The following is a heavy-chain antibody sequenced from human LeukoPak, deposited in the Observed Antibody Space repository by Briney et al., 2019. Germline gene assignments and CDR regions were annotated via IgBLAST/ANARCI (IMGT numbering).Heavy chain of an antibody. J-gene: IGHJ1*01. CDR1: GFTFSSHS. Sequence: GGSLRLSCAASGFTFSSHSMNWVRQAPGKGLEWVSSISSSSSYIYYADSMKGRFTISRDNAKNSLYLQMNSLRAEDTAVYYCARPIATAGPEYFQHWGQGTLVTVSS. D-gene: IGHD6-13*01. CDR3: ARPIATAGPEYFQH. V-gene: IGHV3-21*01. CDR2: ISSSSSYI.